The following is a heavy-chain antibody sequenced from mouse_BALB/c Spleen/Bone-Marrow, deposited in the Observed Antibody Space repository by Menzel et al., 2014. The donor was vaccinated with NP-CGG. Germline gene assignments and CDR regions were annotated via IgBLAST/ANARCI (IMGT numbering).Heavy chain of an antibody. J-gene: IGHJ3*01. V-gene: IGHV1-7*01. D-gene: IGHD1-1*01. CDR1: GYTFTSYW. CDR3: ARRAYGGSYGFAY. CDR2: INPSTGYT. Sequence: VQLQQSGAELAKPGASVKMSCKASGYTFTSYWMHWVKQRPGQGLEWIGYINPSTGYTEYKQKFKDKATLTADKSSSTAYMQLSSLTSEDSAVYYRARRAYGGSYGFAYWGQGTLVTVSA.